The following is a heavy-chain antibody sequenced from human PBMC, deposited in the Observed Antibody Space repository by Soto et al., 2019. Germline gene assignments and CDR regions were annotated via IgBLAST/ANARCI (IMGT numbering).Heavy chain of an antibody. J-gene: IGHJ6*02. CDR2: IYTRGTT. V-gene: IGHV4-4*07. CDR3: AQSLWFGELSYYYYGMDV. D-gene: IGHD3-10*01. Sequence: SETLSLTCTVFGGSISRYYRSWFRQPAGKGLEWIGRIYTRGTTNYNPSLKSRVTMSVDTSKNQFSLKLSSVTAADTAVYYCAQSLWFGELSYYYYGMDVWDRKTTVT. CDR1: GGSISRYY.